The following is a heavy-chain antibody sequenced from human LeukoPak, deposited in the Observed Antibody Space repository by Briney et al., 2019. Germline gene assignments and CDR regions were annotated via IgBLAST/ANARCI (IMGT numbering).Heavy chain of an antibody. V-gene: IGHV3-48*02. J-gene: IGHJ4*02. CDR2: ISSSSLST. D-gene: IGHD3-22*01. CDR1: GFTFSSYS. Sequence: GSLGLSCAASGFTFSSYSMNWVRQAPGKGLEWISYISSSSLSTYYADSVKGRFTISRDNAENSLYLQMNSLRDEDTAVYCCARDRSSGYYGNSDYWGQGTLVTVSS. CDR3: ARDRSSGYYGNSDY.